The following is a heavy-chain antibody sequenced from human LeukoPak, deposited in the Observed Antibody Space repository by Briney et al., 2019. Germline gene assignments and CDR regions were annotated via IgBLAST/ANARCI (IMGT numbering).Heavy chain of an antibody. CDR2: INDDGSAT. V-gene: IGHV3-74*01. CDR1: GFTFSNYW. J-gene: IGHJ4*02. Sequence: GGSLRLSCAASGFTFSNYWMHWVRHVPGKGLVWVSRINDDGSATFYADSVKGRFTISRDNAKNTLFLQINSLRAEDTAVYYCAREILAPGKTHDHWGQGTLVTVSS. CDR3: AREILAPGKTHDH.